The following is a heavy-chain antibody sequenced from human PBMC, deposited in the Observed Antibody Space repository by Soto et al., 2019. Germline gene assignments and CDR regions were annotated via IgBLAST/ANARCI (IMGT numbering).Heavy chain of an antibody. CDR3: ATRRRHYGDLDY. CDR2: IYSGDST. CDR1: GLTVSSTY. D-gene: IGHD4-17*01. Sequence: EVQLVEFGGGLVQRGGSLRLSCEASGLTVSSTYMSWVRQAPGGGLEWVSTIYSGDSTYYADSVKGRFTVSRHSSNNTLFLQMNSLRPEDTAIYYCATRRRHYGDLDYWGQGTLVTVSS. J-gene: IGHJ4*02. V-gene: IGHV3-53*04.